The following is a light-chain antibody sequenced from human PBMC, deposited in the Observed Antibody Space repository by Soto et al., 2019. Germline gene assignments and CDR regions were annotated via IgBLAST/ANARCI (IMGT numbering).Light chain of an antibody. CDR1: QRGSSSY. J-gene: IGKJ1*01. CDR3: QPYGSAPWT. V-gene: IGKV3-20*01. Sequence: EIVLTQSPGTLSLSPGESVTISCRASQRGSSSYLAWYQQKPGQAPRLLIYGASSRATGIADRFSVSGSGTDFTLTLRRLEPEDFAVYYCQPYGSAPWTFGQGTKVEIK. CDR2: GAS.